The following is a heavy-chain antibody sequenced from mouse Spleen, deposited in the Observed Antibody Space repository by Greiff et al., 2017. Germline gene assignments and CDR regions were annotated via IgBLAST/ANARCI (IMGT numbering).Heavy chain of an antibody. Sequence: QVQLQQPGAELVMPGASVKLSCKASGYTFTSYWMHWVKQRPGQGLEWIGEIDPSDSYTNYNQKFKGKATLTVDKSSSTAYMQLSSLTSEDSAVYYCARGGYRRYFDYWGQGTTLTVSS. CDR2: IDPSDSYT. V-gene: IGHV1-69*01. CDR1: GYTFTSYW. J-gene: IGHJ2*01. D-gene: IGHD2-14*01. CDR3: ARGGYRRYFDY.